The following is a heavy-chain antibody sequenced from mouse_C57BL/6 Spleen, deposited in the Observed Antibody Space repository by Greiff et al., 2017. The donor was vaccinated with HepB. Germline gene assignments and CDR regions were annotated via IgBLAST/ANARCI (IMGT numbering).Heavy chain of an antibody. CDR3: ARDGYYYGSSYVD. D-gene: IGHD1-1*01. CDR2: ISYDGSN. Sequence: EVQVVESGPGLVKPSQSLSLTCSVTGYSITSGYYWNWIRQFPGNKLEWMGYISYDGSNNYNPSLKNRISITRDTSKNQFFLKLNSVTTEDTATYYCARDGYYYGSSYVDWGQGTTLTVSS. J-gene: IGHJ2*01. V-gene: IGHV3-6*01. CDR1: GYSITSGYY.